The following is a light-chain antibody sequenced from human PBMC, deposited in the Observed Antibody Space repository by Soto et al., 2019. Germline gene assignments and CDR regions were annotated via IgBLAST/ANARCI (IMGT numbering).Light chain of an antibody. CDR1: QSVSSSY. CDR3: QQYGSSPPYT. J-gene: IGKJ2*01. CDR2: GAF. V-gene: IGKV3-20*01. Sequence: EIVLTQSPGTLSLSPGERATLSCRASQSVSSSYLAWYKQKPGQAPRHLIYGAFSRATGIPDRFSGSGSGTDFTLTISRLETKDFAVYYCQQYGSSPPYTFGQGKKLEIK.